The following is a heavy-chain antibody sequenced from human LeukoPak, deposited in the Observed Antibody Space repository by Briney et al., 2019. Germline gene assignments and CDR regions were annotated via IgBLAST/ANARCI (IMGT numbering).Heavy chain of an antibody. CDR3: AKEAGEYYYDSSGPSGY. CDR2: ISGSGGST. D-gene: IGHD3-22*01. V-gene: IGHV3-23*01. CDR1: GFTFSSYA. J-gene: IGHJ4*02. Sequence: GGSLRLSCAASGFTFSSYAMSWVRQAPGKGLEWVSAISGSGGSTYYADSVKGRFTISRDNSKNTLYLQMNSLRAEDTAVYYCAKEAGEYYYDSSGPSGYWGQGTLVTVSS.